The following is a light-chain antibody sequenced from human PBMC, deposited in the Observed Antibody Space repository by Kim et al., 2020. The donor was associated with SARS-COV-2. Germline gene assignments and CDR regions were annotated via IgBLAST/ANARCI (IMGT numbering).Light chain of an antibody. CDR1: MSHVGGYHY. Sequence: SIATSGTGTMSHVGGYHYLSWYHQHPGPAPKLMFYDVSKRPSGVSHRFSGPKSGNTASLPISGLQAEDEADYYCSSYTSSSTFEVFGGGTQLTVL. CDR3: SSYTSSSTFEV. V-gene: IGLV2-14*04. J-gene: IGLJ3*02. CDR2: DVS.